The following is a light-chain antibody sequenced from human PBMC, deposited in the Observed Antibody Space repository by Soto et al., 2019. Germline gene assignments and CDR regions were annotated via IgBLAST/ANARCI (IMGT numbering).Light chain of an antibody. J-gene: IGKJ1*01. CDR1: QSVSSN. CDR3: QQYNNRPQT. CDR2: GAS. Sequence: EIGMTQSPATLSVSPGERATLSCRASQSVSSNLAWYQQKSGRAPRLLIYGASTRATGIPARFSGSGSGTEFILTISSLQSEDFAVYYCQQYNNRPQTFGQGTKVDIK. V-gene: IGKV3-15*01.